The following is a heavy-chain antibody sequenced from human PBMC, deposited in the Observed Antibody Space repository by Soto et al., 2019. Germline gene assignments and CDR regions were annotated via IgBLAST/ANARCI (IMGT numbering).Heavy chain of an antibody. Sequence: QITLKESGPTLVKPTQTLTLTCTFSGFSLTTSGVGVVWIRQPPGKALEWLALIYWDDDNRYSPSLKSRLTITKDTSKHQVVLTKTNMDPADTATYFCAHRTTTVTWWLDPWGQGTLVTVSS. CDR3: AHRTTTVTWWLDP. J-gene: IGHJ5*02. D-gene: IGHD4-17*01. V-gene: IGHV2-5*02. CDR1: GFSLTTSGVG. CDR2: IYWDDDN.